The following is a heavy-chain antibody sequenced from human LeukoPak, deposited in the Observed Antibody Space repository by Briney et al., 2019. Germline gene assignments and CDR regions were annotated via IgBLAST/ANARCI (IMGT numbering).Heavy chain of an antibody. CDR2: FYYSGST. CDR1: GGSISSYY. CDR3: ARDEGNWFDP. Sequence: SETLSLTCTVSGGSISSYYWSWIRQPPGKGLEWIGYFYYSGSTNYNPSLKSRVTISVDTSKNHFSLKLTSVTAADTAVYYCARDEGNWFDPWGQGTLVTVSS. V-gene: IGHV4-59*13. J-gene: IGHJ5*02.